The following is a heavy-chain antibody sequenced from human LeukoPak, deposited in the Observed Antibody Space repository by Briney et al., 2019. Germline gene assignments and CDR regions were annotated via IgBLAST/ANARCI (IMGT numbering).Heavy chain of an antibody. CDR1: GFTFSDYY. D-gene: IGHD6-13*01. CDR3: AKDEGSSGIAAAGTFDY. J-gene: IGHJ4*02. Sequence: PGGSLKLSCAASGFTFSDYYMNWVRQAPGKGLEWVSSISSSSSYIYYADSVKGRFTISRGNSKNTLYLQMNSLRAEDTAVYYCAKDEGSSGIAAAGTFDYWGQGTLVTVSS. V-gene: IGHV3-21*04. CDR2: ISSSSSYI.